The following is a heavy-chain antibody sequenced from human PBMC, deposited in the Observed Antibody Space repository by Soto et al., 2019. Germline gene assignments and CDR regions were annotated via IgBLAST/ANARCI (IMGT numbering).Heavy chain of an antibody. J-gene: IGHJ5*02. CDR3: AVTDEYGQNDYNWFDP. D-gene: IGHD1-1*01. CDR1: GGTFSSYA. Sequence: VQLVQSGAEVKKPGSSVKVSCKASGGTFSSYAISWVRQAPGQGLEWMGGIIPIFGTANYAQKFQGRVTITADESTSTAYMELSSLRSEDTAVYYCAVTDEYGQNDYNWFDPWGQGTLVTVSS. CDR2: IIPIFGTA. V-gene: IGHV1-69*01.